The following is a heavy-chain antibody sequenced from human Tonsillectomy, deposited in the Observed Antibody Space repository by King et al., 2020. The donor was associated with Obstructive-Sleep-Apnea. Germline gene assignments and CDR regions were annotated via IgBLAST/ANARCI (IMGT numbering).Heavy chain of an antibody. D-gene: IGHD1-1*01. CDR2: FSSSSSTI. Sequence: VQLVESGGGLVQPGGSLRLSCSASGVTFSSYSMNWVRQAPGKGLEWVSYFSSSSSTIYYADSVKGRFTSSRDNAKNSLYLQMNSLRAEDTAVYYCARDSGNWGQGTLVTVSS. J-gene: IGHJ4*02. CDR1: GVTFSSYS. V-gene: IGHV3-48*04. CDR3: ARDSGN.